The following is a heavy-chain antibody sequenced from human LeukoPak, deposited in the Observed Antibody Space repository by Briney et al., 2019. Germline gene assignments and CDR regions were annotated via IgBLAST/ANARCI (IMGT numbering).Heavy chain of an antibody. CDR3: ARAREYCSSTSCSAGVYYFDY. V-gene: IGHV3-21*01. CDR1: GFTFSSYN. J-gene: IGHJ4*02. D-gene: IGHD2-2*01. Sequence: GGSLRLSCAASGFTFSSYNMKWVRQAPGKGVEWVSSIISSSSYIYYADSVKGRFTISRDNAKNSLYLQMNSLRAEDTAVYYCARAREYCSSTSCSAGVYYFDYWGQGTLVTVSS. CDR2: IISSSSYI.